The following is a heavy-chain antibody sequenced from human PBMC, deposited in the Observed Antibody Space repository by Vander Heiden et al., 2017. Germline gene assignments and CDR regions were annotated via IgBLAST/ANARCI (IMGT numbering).Heavy chain of an antibody. CDR2: INHSEST. Sequence: QVQLQQRGAGLLKPSETLSLTCAVYGGSFSGASWSWICQPPGKGLEWIGEINHSESTNYNPALKSRLTIPVDTSKNQFSLKLSSVTAADTAVYYCARGEYYYDSSGYERHYYYYYGMDVWGQGTTVTVSS. J-gene: IGHJ6*02. V-gene: IGHV4-34*01. CDR1: GGSFSGAS. D-gene: IGHD3-22*01. CDR3: ARGEYYYDSSGYERHYYYYYGMDV.